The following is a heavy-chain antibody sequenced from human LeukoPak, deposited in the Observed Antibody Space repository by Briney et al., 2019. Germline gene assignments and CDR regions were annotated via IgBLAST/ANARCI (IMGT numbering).Heavy chain of an antibody. Sequence: ASVTVSCTASGYTFTGYYMHWVRQAPGQGLEWMGWINPNSGGTNYAQKFQGRVTMTRDTSISTAYMELSRLRSDDTAVYYCAREPGDREFDYWGQGTLVTVSS. D-gene: IGHD2-2*01. CDR1: GYTFTGYY. CDR3: AREPGDREFDY. CDR2: INPNSGGT. V-gene: IGHV1-2*02. J-gene: IGHJ4*02.